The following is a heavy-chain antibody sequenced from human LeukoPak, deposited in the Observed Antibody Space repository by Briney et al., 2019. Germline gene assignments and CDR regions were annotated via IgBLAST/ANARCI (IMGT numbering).Heavy chain of an antibody. CDR2: ISSSSSYT. D-gene: IGHD3-10*01. CDR1: GFTFSDYS. CDR3: ARDSRDMVRGANPDY. V-gene: IGHV3-11*06. Sequence: GGSLRLSCAASGFTFSDYSMSWIRQAPGKGLEWVAYISSSSSYTNYADSVKGRFTVSRDNAKNSLYLQMNSLRAEDKAVYYCARDSRDMVRGANPDYWDQGTLVTVSS. J-gene: IGHJ4*02.